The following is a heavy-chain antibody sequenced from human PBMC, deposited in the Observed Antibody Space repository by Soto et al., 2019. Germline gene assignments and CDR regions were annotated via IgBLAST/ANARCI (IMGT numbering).Heavy chain of an antibody. Sequence: GESLKISCKGSGYSFSNYWIGWARQMPGKGLEWMGIIYPGDSDTRYSPSFQGQVTISADKSINTAYLQWSSLKASDTAMYYCAKPSHEMLTGYSPFDHWGQGTLVTVSS. V-gene: IGHV5-51*01. CDR1: GYSFSNYW. D-gene: IGHD3-9*01. J-gene: IGHJ4*02. CDR3: AKPSHEMLTGYSPFDH. CDR2: IYPGDSDT.